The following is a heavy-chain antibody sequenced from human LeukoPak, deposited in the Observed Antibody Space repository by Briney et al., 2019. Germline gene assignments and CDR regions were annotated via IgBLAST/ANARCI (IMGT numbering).Heavy chain of an antibody. Sequence: PGRSLRLSCAASGFTFSSYGMHWVRQAPGKGLEWVAVISYDGSNKYYADSVKGRFTISRDNSKNTLYLQMNSLRAEDTAVYYCATSIVVVPAATGGTDAFDIWGEGTMVTLSS. J-gene: IGHJ3*02. CDR1: GFTFSSYG. D-gene: IGHD2-2*01. CDR3: ATSIVVVPAATGGTDAFDI. CDR2: ISYDGSNK. V-gene: IGHV3-30*03.